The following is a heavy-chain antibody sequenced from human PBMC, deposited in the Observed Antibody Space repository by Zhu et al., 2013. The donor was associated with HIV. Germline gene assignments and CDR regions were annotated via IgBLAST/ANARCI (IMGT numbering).Heavy chain of an antibody. CDR1: GFTFSRYA. D-gene: IGHD3-10*01. CDR3: ARGSEIWFGELWI. V-gene: IGHV3-64*02. Sequence: VQLVESGEALVQPGGSLRLSCAASGFTFSRYAMHWVRQAPGKGLEYVSAISSNGDSTYYGDSVKGRFTVSRDNSKNTLYLQMGSLTVEDTAVYYCARGSEIWFGELWIWGQGTLVTVSS. CDR2: ISSNGDST. J-gene: IGHJ4*02.